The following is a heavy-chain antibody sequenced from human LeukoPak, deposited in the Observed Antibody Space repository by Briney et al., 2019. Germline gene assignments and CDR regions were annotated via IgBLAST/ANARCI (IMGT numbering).Heavy chain of an antibody. J-gene: IGHJ4*02. V-gene: IGHV4-34*01. Sequence: SETLSLTCAVYGGSFSGYYWSWIRQPPGKGLEWIGEINHSGGTNYNPSLKSRVTISVDTSKNQFSLKLSSVTAADTAVYYCARRTTMVRGSSRRYYFDYWGQGTLVTVSS. CDR2: INHSGGT. CDR1: GGSFSGYY. D-gene: IGHD3-10*01. CDR3: ARRTTMVRGSSRRYYFDY.